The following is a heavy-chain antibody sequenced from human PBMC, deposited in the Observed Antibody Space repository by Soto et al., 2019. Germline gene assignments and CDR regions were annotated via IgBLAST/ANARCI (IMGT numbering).Heavy chain of an antibody. J-gene: IGHJ5*02. CDR2: INPDNGET. V-gene: IGHV1-18*01. CDR3: ARVPRYCSGDRCYNWFDP. D-gene: IGHD2-15*01. Sequence: ASVKVSCKASDYTFTNYGINWVRQAPGQGLEWMGWINPDNGETKFSQKVQGRVTMTTDTSTSTAYMEVRSLTSDDTAVYYCARVPRYCSGDRCYNWFDPWGQGTLVTVSS. CDR1: DYTFTNYG.